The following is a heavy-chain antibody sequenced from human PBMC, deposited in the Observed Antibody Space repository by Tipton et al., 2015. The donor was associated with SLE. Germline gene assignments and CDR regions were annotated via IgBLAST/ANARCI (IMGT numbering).Heavy chain of an antibody. D-gene: IGHD3-16*01. CDR3: ARGAGPITSFGNYYYYYYMDV. J-gene: IGHJ6*03. CDR1: GYTFTSYY. CDR2: INPRGGST. V-gene: IGHV1-46*01. Sequence: QSGAEVKKPGASVKVSCKASGYTFTSYYMHWVRQAPGQGLEWMGIINPRGGSTSYAQKFQGRVTMTRDTSTSTVYMELSSLRSEDTAVYYCARGAGPITSFGNYYYYYYMDVWGKGITVTVSS.